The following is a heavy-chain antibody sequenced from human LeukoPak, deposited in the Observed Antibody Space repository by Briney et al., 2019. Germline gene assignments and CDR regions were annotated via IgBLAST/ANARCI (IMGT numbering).Heavy chain of an antibody. D-gene: IGHD5-24*01. CDR3: AKDMRMASFEH. J-gene: IGHJ4*02. V-gene: IGHV3-23*01. Sequence: WGSLRLSCAASRFTFSSYAMNWVRQSPGKGLEWVLGIGGSGDRTYYADSVKGRFSISRDNSKNTLYLQINSLRVEDTAVYYCAKDMRMASFEHWGRGTQVTVSS. CDR2: IGGSGDRT. CDR1: RFTFSSYA.